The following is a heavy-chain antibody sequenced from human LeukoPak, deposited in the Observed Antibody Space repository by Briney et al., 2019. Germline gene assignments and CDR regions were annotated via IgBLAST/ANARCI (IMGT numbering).Heavy chain of an antibody. CDR1: GFTFSSYG. CDR3: ARSQGYYDSSGYYIR. CDR2: ISSSGSTI. V-gene: IGHV3-48*03. Sequence: GGSLRLSCAASGFTFSSYGMNWVRQAPGKGLEWVSSISSSGSTIYYADSVKGRFTISRDNAKNSLYLQMNSLRAEDTAVYYCARSQGYYDSSGYYIRWGQGTLVTVSS. J-gene: IGHJ4*02. D-gene: IGHD3-22*01.